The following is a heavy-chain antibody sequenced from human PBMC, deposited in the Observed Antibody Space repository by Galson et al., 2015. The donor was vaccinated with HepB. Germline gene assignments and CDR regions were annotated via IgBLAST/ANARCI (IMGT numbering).Heavy chain of an antibody. CDR2: IYSGGTS. D-gene: IGHD1-1*01. J-gene: IGHJ6*03. Sequence: SLRLSCAASGFTVSSNHMSWVRQAPGKGLEWVSLIYSGGTSYYADSVKGRFTISRDNPKNALYFQMNNLRAEDTAVYYCARTRNWNYYMDVWGQGTTVTVSS. V-gene: IGHV3-53*01. CDR3: ARTRNWNYYMDV. CDR1: GFTVSSNH.